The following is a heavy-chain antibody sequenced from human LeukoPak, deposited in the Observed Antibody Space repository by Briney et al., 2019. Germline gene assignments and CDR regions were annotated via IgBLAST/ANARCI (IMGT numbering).Heavy chain of an antibody. V-gene: IGHV3-21*01. CDR1: GFTFSSYS. CDR3: ASSPRALRNWFDP. Sequence: GGSLRLSCAASGFTFSSYSMNWVRQAPGKGLEWVSSISSSSSYIYYADSVKGRFTISRDNAKNSLYLQMNSLRAEDTAVYYCASSPRALRNWFDPWGQGTLVTVSS. J-gene: IGHJ5*02. CDR2: ISSSSSYI.